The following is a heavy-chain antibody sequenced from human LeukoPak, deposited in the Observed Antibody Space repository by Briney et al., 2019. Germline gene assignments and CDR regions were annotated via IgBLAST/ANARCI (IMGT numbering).Heavy chain of an antibody. D-gene: IGHD3-3*01. CDR3: ACTIFGVVTHDY. Sequence: SETLSLTCTVSGGSISSYYWSWIRQPPGKGLEWIGRIYTSGSTNYNPSLKSRVTISVDTSKNQFSLKLSSVTAADTAVYYCACTIFGVVTHDYWGQGTLVTVSS. V-gene: IGHV4-4*08. CDR1: GGSISSYY. CDR2: IYTSGST. J-gene: IGHJ4*02.